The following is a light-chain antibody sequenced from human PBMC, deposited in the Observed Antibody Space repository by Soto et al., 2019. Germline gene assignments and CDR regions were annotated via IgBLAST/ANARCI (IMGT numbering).Light chain of an antibody. CDR1: SSDVGGYNY. Sequence: QSVLTQPASVSGSPGQSITIACTVTSSDVGGYNYVSWYQQHPGKAPKLMISEVSHRPSGVSTRFSGSKSGNTASLTISGLQAEDEADYYCSSYTTSGTYVFGAGTKVTVL. V-gene: IGLV2-14*01. CDR3: SSYTTSGTYV. CDR2: EVS. J-gene: IGLJ1*01.